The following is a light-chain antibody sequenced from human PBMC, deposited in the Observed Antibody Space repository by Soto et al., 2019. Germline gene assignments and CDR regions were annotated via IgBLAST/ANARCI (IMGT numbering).Light chain of an antibody. J-gene: IGLJ1*01. CDR1: SSDVGGYNY. Sequence: QSVLTQPASVSGSPGQSITISCTGTSSDVGGYNYVSWYQQHPGKAPKLMIYEVSNRPSGVSNRFSGSKSGNTASLTISGLQAEDEADYYCSSYTSSSTLYVLGPGTKVTVL. V-gene: IGLV2-14*01. CDR2: EVS. CDR3: SSYTSSSTLYV.